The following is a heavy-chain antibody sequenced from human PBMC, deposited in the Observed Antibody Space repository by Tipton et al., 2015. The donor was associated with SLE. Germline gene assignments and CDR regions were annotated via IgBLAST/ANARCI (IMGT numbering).Heavy chain of an antibody. CDR1: GFTFSSYD. D-gene: IGHD6-13*01. Sequence: SLRLSCAASGFTFSSYDMHWVRQAPGKGLEWVAFIRYDGSNKYYADSVKGRFTISRDNSKNTLYLQMNSLRAEDTAVYYCAKVLQAAADPFDYWGQGTLVTVSS. CDR3: AKVLQAAADPFDY. V-gene: IGHV3-30*02. J-gene: IGHJ4*02. CDR2: IRYDGSNK.